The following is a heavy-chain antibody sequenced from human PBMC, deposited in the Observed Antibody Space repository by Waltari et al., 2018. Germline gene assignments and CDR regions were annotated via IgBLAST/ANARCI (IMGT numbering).Heavy chain of an antibody. J-gene: IGHJ2*01. V-gene: IGHV3-23*01. D-gene: IGHD4-17*01. CDR2: ISGSGGST. CDR1: GFTFSSYA. CDR3: AATVTTYPYWYVDL. Sequence: EVQLLESGGGLVQPGGSLRLSCAASGFTFSSYAMSWVRQAPGKGLEWVSAISGSGGSTDYADAVNGRFTSSRDNSKNTLYLQMNSLRAEDTAVYYCAATVTTYPYWYVDLWGRGTLVTVSS.